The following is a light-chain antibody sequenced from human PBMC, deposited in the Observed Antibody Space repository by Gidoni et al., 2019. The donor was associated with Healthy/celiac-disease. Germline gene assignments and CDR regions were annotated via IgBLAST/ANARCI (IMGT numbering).Light chain of an antibody. V-gene: IGKV3-15*01. CDR2: GAS. Sequence: EIVMTQSPATLSVSPGERATLSCRASQSVSSNLAWYQQKPGQAPRLLIYGASTRATGIPARLSGSGYGTEFTLTISSLQSEDFAVYYCQQYNNWPQTFGQGTKVEIK. CDR1: QSVSSN. J-gene: IGKJ1*01. CDR3: QQYNNWPQT.